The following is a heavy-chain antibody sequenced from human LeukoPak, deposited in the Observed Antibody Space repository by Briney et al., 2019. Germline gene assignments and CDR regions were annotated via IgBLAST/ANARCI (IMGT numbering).Heavy chain of an antibody. CDR1: GGSFSGYY. V-gene: IGHV4-34*01. J-gene: IGHJ4*02. D-gene: IGHD2-2*01. CDR2: INHSGST. Sequence: SETLTLTCAVYGGSFSGYYWSWIRLPPGKGLEWIGEINHSGSTNYNPSLKSRVTISVDTSKNQFSLKLSSVTAADTAVYYCARSLGYCNTTSCYAFGYWGQGTLVTVSS. CDR3: ARSLGYCNTTSCYAFGY.